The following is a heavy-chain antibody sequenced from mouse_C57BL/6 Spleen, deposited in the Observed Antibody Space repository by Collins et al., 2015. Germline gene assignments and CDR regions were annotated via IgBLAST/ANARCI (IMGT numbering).Heavy chain of an antibody. Sequence: EVQLQQSGAELVRPGASVKLSCTASGFNIKDDYMHWVKQRPEQGLEWIGWIDPENGDTEYASKFQDKATITADTSSNTAYLQFSSLTSEDTAVYYCTTDWDVAYWGQGTLVTVSA. J-gene: IGHJ3*01. D-gene: IGHD4-1*01. CDR3: TTDWDVAY. CDR1: GFNIKDDY. V-gene: IGHV14-4*01. CDR2: IDPENGDT.